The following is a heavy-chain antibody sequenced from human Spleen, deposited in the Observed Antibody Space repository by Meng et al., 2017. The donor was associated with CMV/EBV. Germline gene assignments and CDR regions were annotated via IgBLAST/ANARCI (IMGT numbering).Heavy chain of an antibody. CDR1: GFSLSTSGVG. D-gene: IGHD2-2*01. CDR3: ARLRDSTSYYRAYYFDF. V-gene: IGHV2-5*01. CDR2: IYRNDDK. J-gene: IGHJ4*02. Sequence: SGPTRVKPTQTLTLTCTFSGFSLSTSGVGVGWIRQPPGKALEWLGFIYRNDDKRYRPSLKSRLTITKDTSKNQVFLTMTNMDPVDTATYYCARLRDSTSYYRAYYFDFWGQGTLVTVSS.